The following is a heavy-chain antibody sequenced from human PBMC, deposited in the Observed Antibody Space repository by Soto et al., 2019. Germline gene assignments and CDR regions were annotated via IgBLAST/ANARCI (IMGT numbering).Heavy chain of an antibody. D-gene: IGHD3-22*01. CDR3: VRDYDYDTSRNDAFDI. V-gene: IGHV4-31*03. J-gene: IGHJ3*02. CDR1: GGSISSGDYY. CDR2: IYSSGST. Sequence: QVQLQESGPGLVKPSQTLSLTCTVSGGSISSGDYYWSWIRHHPGKGLEWIGYIYSSGSTYYNPPLRSRVTISADTSKNQFSLRLSSVTAADTAVYYCVRDYDYDTSRNDAFDIWGQGTKVTV.